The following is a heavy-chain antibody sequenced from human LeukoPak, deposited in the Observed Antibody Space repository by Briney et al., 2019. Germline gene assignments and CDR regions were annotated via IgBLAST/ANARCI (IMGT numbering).Heavy chain of an antibody. CDR3: ARQGGYIAPLAL. J-gene: IGHJ4*02. D-gene: IGHD6-13*01. Sequence: PSETLSLTCTVSGGSISSYYWSWVRQPPGKGLEWIGYISYSGNTYYNPSLKSRVTISVDTSKNQFSLRLSSVTAADTAVYYCARQGGYIAPLALWGQGTLVTVSS. V-gene: IGHV4-59*08. CDR1: GGSISSYY. CDR2: ISYSGNT.